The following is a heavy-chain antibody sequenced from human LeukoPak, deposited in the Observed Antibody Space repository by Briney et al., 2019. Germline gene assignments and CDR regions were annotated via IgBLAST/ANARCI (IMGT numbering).Heavy chain of an antibody. D-gene: IGHD2-2*01. V-gene: IGHV1-18*01. Sequence: VASVKVSCKASAYTFTSYGISWVRQAPGQGLEWVGWISAYNGNTNYAQKLQGRVTMTTDTSTSTAYMELRSLRSDDTAVYYCARDGDCSSTSCYEGDSGNWFDPWGQGTLVTVSS. CDR2: ISAYNGNT. J-gene: IGHJ5*02. CDR3: ARDGDCSSTSCYEGDSGNWFDP. CDR1: AYTFTSYG.